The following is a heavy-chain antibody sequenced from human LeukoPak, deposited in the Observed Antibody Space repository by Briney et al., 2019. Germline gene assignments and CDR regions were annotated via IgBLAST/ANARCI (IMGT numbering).Heavy chain of an antibody. CDR2: MYNSGST. V-gene: IGHV4-59*01. D-gene: IGHD4-17*01. Sequence: SETLTLTCTVSGGSISGSYWSWIRQPPGKGLEWIAYMYNSGSTNYNPSLKSRVTISIDTSKNQFSLKLSSLTAADTAIYYCARGIESYGDYGYWGQGILVTVSS. J-gene: IGHJ4*02. CDR1: GGSISGSY. CDR3: ARGIESYGDYGY.